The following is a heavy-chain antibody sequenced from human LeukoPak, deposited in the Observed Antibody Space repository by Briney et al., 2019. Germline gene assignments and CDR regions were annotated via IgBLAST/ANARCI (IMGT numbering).Heavy chain of an antibody. J-gene: IGHJ4*02. CDR2: IRYDGSNK. D-gene: IGHD3-22*01. Sequence: GGSLRLSCAASGFTFSSYGMHWVRQAPGKGLEWVAFIRYDGSNKYYADSVKGRFTISRDNSKNTLYLQMNSLRAEDTAVYYCARDMGHAMIVYYFDYWGQGTLVTVSS. V-gene: IGHV3-30*02. CDR1: GFTFSSYG. CDR3: ARDMGHAMIVYYFDY.